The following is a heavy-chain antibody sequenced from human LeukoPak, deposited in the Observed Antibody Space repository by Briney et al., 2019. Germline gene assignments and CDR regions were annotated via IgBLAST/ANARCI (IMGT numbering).Heavy chain of an antibody. Sequence: SQTLSLTCTVSGGSISSGSYYWSWIRQPAGKGLEWIGRIYTSGSTNYNPSLKSRVTIPVDTSKNQFSLKLSSVTAADTAVYYCARDRKYYYDSSGYYNYYFDYWGQGTLVTVSS. CDR1: GGSISSGSYY. CDR2: IYTSGST. V-gene: IGHV4-61*02. D-gene: IGHD3-22*01. J-gene: IGHJ4*02. CDR3: ARDRKYYYDSSGYYNYYFDY.